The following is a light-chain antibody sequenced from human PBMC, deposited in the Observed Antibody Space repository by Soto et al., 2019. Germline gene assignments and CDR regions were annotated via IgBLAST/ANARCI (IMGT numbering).Light chain of an antibody. V-gene: IGLV7-46*01. Sequence: QAVVTQEPSLTVSPGGTVTLTCGSSTGAVTSGHYPYWFQQKPGQAPRTLIYDTSDKHSWTPARFSGSLLGGKAALTLSGAQPEDEAEYSCLLSDGGAYVFGTGTKRTVL. J-gene: IGLJ1*01. CDR3: LLSDGGAYV. CDR1: TGAVTSGHY. CDR2: DTS.